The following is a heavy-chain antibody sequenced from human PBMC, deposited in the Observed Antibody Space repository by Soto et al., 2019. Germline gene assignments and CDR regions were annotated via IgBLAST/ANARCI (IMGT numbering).Heavy chain of an antibody. CDR1: GGSFGYADHY. D-gene: IGHD6-6*01. CDR3: ARYSGSSRWFDP. CDR2: IHYSGTT. J-gene: IGHJ5*02. Sequence: SETRSRTWTVSGGSFGYADHYWMWIRQSPGKGLEWIGYIHYSGTTYYNPSLKSRVLISLDTSSNQFSLILDSVTASDTAVYHCARYSGSSRWFDPWGQGTLVTVSS. V-gene: IGHV4-30-4*01.